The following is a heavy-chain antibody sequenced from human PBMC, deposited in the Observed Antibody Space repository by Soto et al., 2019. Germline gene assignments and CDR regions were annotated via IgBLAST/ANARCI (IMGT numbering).Heavy chain of an antibody. V-gene: IGHV5-51*01. D-gene: IGHD6-19*01. Sequence: PGESLKISCKGSEYSFTNYWIGWVRQMPGKGLEWMGIIYPADSDTRYSPSFQGQVTISADKSINTVYLQWSSLKASDTAMYYCARRGVVVAGSRGYFDLWGQGSLVTVSS. CDR1: EYSFTNYW. CDR3: ARRGVVVAGSRGYFDL. CDR2: IYPADSDT. J-gene: IGHJ4*02.